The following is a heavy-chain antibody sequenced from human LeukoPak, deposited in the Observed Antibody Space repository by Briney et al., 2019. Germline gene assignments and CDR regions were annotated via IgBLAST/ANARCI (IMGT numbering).Heavy chain of an antibody. CDR3: ARDPGIAADGTVGHFDY. D-gene: IGHD6-13*01. V-gene: IGHV3-48*03. CDR1: GFSFSSYE. CDR2: ISASGTLT. J-gene: IGHJ4*02. Sequence: GGSLRLSCAASGFSFSSYEMNWVRQAPGKGLEWISYISASGTLTHYADSVEGRFTISRDNGQNSLFLQMNSLRVEDTGLYYCARDPGIAADGTVGHFDYWAQGAQVTVSS.